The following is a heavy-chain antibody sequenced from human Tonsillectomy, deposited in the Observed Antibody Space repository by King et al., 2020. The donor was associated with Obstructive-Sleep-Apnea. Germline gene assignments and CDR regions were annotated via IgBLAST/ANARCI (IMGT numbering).Heavy chain of an antibody. CDR3: ASESPPGYYYGMDV. CDR1: GVTCSRYW. Sequence: VQLVESGGGLVQPGGSLRLSCAASGVTCSRYWMRCVRQGPGKGLAWVANIKHDGSEKYYVDSVKGRFTISRDNAKNSLYLQMNSLRAEDTAVYYCASESPPGYYYGMDVWGQGTTVTVSS. CDR2: IKHDGSEK. J-gene: IGHJ6*02. V-gene: IGHV3-7*01.